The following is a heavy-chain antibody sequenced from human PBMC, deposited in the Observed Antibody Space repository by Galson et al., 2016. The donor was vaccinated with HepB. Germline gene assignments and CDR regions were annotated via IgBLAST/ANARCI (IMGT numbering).Heavy chain of an antibody. Sequence: SVKVSCKASGYTFANYAITWVRQAPGQGLEWMGCISSYNGKTDYAQKVQGRVTMTTDTSTSTAYMELRSLRSDDTAVYYCARVNGNPNGDFDYWGQGTLVTVSS. CDR3: ARVNGNPNGDFDY. J-gene: IGHJ4*02. V-gene: IGHV1-18*01. D-gene: IGHD2-8*01. CDR1: GYTFANYA. CDR2: ISSYNGKT.